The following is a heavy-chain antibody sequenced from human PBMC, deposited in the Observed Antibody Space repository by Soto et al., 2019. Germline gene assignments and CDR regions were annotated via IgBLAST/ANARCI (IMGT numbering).Heavy chain of an antibody. CDR1: GGTFSSYA. D-gene: IGHD6-19*01. J-gene: IGHJ6*02. V-gene: IGHV1-69*01. CDR2: IIPIFGTA. CDR3: ASRGPDSSEAGAYYYYYGMDV. Sequence: QVQLVQSGAEVKKPGSSVKVSCKASGGTFSSYAISWVRQAPGQGLEWMGGIIPIFGTANYAQKFQGRVTITADESTNKDYMELSSLRSEDTAVYYCASRGPDSSEAGAYYYYYGMDVWGQGTTVTVSS.